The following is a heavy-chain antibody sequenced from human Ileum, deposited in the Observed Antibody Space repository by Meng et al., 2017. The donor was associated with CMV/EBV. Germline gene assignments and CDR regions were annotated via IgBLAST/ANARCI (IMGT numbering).Heavy chain of an antibody. J-gene: IGHJ1*01. Sequence: QVQLQESGPGLVKLSETLSLTCAVSGGSMSSTCWSWIRQPPGKGLEWIGYVCYNGITDYNPSLKSRITISGDTSKNQFSLQVTSVTAADTAMYYCALRGLAAGTLQQWGQGTLVTVSS. CDR3: ALRGLAAGTLQQ. CDR2: VCYNGIT. CDR1: GGSMSSTC. V-gene: IGHV4-59*01. D-gene: IGHD6-13*01.